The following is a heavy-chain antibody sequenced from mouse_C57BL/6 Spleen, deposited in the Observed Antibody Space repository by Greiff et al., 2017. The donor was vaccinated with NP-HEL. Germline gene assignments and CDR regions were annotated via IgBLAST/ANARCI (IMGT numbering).Heavy chain of an antibody. V-gene: IGHV14-2*01. CDR3: ARSDYDYSYWYFDV. CDR2: IDPEDGET. CDR1: GFNIKDYY. D-gene: IGHD2-4*01. Sequence: EVQLQQSGAELVKPGASVKLSCTASGFNIKDYYMHWVKQRTEQGLEWIGRIDPEDGETKYAPKVQGKATITADTSSNTAYLQLSSLTSEDTAVYYCARSDYDYSYWYFDVWGTGTTVTVSS. J-gene: IGHJ1*03.